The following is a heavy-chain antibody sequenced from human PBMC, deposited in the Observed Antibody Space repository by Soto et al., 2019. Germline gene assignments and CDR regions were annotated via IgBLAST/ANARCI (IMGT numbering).Heavy chain of an antibody. D-gene: IGHD3-22*01. V-gene: IGHV4-59*01. CDR2: IYYSGST. CDR1: GGSISSYY. CDR3: ARRNYYDSSGYYYWFDP. Sequence: SETLSLTCTVSGGSISSYYWSWIRQPPGKGLEWIGYIYYSGSTNYNPSLKSRVTISVDTSKNQFSLKLRSVTAADTAGYYCARRNYYDSSGYYYWFDPWGQGTLVTVSS. J-gene: IGHJ5*02.